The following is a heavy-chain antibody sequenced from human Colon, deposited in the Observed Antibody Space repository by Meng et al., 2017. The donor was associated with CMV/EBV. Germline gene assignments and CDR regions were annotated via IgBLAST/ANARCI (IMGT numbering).Heavy chain of an antibody. D-gene: IGHD3-10*01. CDR2: IKEDGSEK. Sequence: GSLKISCAASGFTFSNYWMTWLRQAPGRGLELVAHIKEDGSEKYFVGSVKGRFTISRDNAKNSLYLQMNSLRAEDTAVYYCARDPDGSGTYHEFFESWGQGTLVTVSS. J-gene: IGHJ4*02. CDR3: ARDPDGSGTYHEFFES. V-gene: IGHV3-7*01. CDR1: GFTFSNYW.